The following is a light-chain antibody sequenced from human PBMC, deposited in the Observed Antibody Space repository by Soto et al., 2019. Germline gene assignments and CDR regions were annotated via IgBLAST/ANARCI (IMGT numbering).Light chain of an antibody. J-gene: IGKJ2*01. Sequence: DIQMTQSPSTLSASVGDGVTITCRASQNISVWWAWYQQRPGKAPKFLIYDASNLEAGVSSSFSGSGSGTEFTLTIRSLQPDDFATYYCQQYYSSSPTFGQGTKLEIK. V-gene: IGKV1-5*01. CDR3: QQYYSSSPT. CDR1: QNISVW. CDR2: DAS.